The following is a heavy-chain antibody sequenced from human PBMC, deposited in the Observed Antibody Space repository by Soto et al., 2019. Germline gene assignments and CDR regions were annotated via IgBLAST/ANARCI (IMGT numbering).Heavy chain of an antibody. CDR3: ATGGSGYDFWSGFLDNWFDP. CDR1: GYTLTELS. CDR2: FDPEDGET. Sequence: ASVKVSCKVSGYTLTELSMHWVRQAPGKGLEWMGGFDPEDGETIYAQKFQGRVTMTEDTSTDTAYMELSSLRSEDTAVYYCATGGSGYDFWSGFLDNWFDPWGQGTLVTVSS. V-gene: IGHV1-24*01. D-gene: IGHD3-3*01. J-gene: IGHJ5*02.